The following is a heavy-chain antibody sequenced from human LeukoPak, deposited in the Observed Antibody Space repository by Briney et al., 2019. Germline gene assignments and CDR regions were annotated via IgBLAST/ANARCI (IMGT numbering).Heavy chain of an antibody. J-gene: IGHJ4*02. D-gene: IGHD3-10*01. CDR1: GGPFSGYF. Sequence: SETLSLTCAVSGGPFSGYFWSWIRQSSGKGLERIGEIHNSGTTNYNPSLNSRVTISEDTSKNQFYLNLSSVTAADTAVYYCARRYYYNLGSFPFDFWGQGTLVTVSS. CDR3: ARRYYYNLGSFPFDF. V-gene: IGHV4-34*01. CDR2: IHNSGTT.